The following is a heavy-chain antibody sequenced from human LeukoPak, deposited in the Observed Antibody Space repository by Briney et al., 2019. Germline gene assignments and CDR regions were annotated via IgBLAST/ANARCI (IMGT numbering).Heavy chain of an antibody. CDR3: ARGYYCTNGVCYKSRKPYNWFDP. CDR2: MNPNSGNT. D-gene: IGHD2-8*01. Sequence: GASVKVSCKASGGTFSSYDINWVRQATGQGLEWMGWMNPNSGNTGYAQKFQGRVTITRNTSISTAYMELSSLRSEDTAVYYCARGYYCTNGVCYKSRKPYNWFDPWGQGTLVTVSS. V-gene: IGHV1-8*03. CDR1: GGTFSSYD. J-gene: IGHJ5*02.